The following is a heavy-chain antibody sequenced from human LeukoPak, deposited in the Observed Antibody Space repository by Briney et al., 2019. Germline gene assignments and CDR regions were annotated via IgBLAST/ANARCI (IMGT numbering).Heavy chain of an antibody. Sequence: SEALSLTCAVSGGSISSGGYSWSWLRQPPGKGLEWIGYIYHSESTYYNPSLKSRVTISVDRSKNQFSLKLSSVTAADTAVYYCARGRGYSYGQDWFDPGGQGTLVTVSS. CDR3: ARGRGYSYGQDWFDP. J-gene: IGHJ5*02. V-gene: IGHV4-30-2*01. CDR1: GGSISSGGYS. CDR2: IYHSEST. D-gene: IGHD5-18*01.